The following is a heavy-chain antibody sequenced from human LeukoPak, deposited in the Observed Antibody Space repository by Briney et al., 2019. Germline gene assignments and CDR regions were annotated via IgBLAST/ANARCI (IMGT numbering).Heavy chain of an antibody. V-gene: IGHV3-23*01. CDR3: AKDRHSSRWYYFQH. Sequence: GSLILSCAASGFTFSSYATRWVRQAPGGGVGWVSAISGSGGSTYYADSVKGRFTISSNNSKNPPYLQRNSLRAEDPAVYYCAKDRHSSRWYYFQHGGQGTPVSLPS. CDR1: GFTFSSYA. D-gene: IGHD6-13*01. CDR2: ISGSGGST. J-gene: IGHJ1*01.